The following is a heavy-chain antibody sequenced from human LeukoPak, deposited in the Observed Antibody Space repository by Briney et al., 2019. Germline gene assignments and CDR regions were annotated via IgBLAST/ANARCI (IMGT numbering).Heavy chain of an antibody. CDR1: GFTFSRYW. V-gene: IGHV3-7*01. CDR2: IKQDGSEK. Sequence: GGSLRLSCAASGFTFSRYWMSWIRQAPGKGLEWVANIKQDGSEKYYVASVKGRFTIARDNAKNSLYLQMDSLRAEDTAVYYCARVNPLMAPGAFDIWGQGTMDTVSS. D-gene: IGHD2-8*01. J-gene: IGHJ3*02. CDR3: ARVNPLMAPGAFDI.